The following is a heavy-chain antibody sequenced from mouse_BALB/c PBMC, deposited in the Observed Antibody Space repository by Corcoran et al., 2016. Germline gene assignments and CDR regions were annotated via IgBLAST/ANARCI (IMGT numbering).Heavy chain of an antibody. CDR3: ARGSYLDV. J-gene: IGHJ1*01. V-gene: IGHV1-18*01. Sequence: EVHLQQSGPDLVKPGASMKISCKASGYLFTGYTMNWVKQSQGKKLEWIGLINPYNGGTSYNQKFKGKATLTVDKSSSTAYMELLSLTSEDSAVYYCARGSYLDVWGAGTTVTVSS. CDR1: GYLFTGYT. CDR2: INPYNGGT.